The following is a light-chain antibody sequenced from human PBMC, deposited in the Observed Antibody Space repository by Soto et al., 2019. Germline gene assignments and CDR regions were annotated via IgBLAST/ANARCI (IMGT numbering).Light chain of an antibody. J-gene: IGKJ3*01. V-gene: IGKV3-11*01. Sequence: ELRLMPTQGKIALSRGGVDLVGCRASQSVSNNYLAWYQQKPGQAPRLLIYATSNRATGIPARFSGSGSGTDFTLTISSLEPEDFAVYYCQQRSSWPFTFGPGTKVDIK. CDR3: QQRSSWPFT. CDR2: ATS. CDR1: QSVSNNY.